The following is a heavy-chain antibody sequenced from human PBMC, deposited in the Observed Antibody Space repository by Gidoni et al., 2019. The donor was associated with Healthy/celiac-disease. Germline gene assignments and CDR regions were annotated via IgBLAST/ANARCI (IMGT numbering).Heavy chain of an antibody. D-gene: IGHD4-17*01. CDR3: ASRYGGRPLDY. V-gene: IGHV4-39*01. CDR2: IYYSWSP. Sequence: QLQLQESGPGLVKPSETLSLTCTVSGTSISSSSDYWGWIRQPQGKGLVWIGSIYYSWSPYYNPSLKIRVTISVDTSKTQFSLKLSSVTAAYTAVYYCASRYGGRPLDYWGQGTLVTVSS. J-gene: IGHJ4*02. CDR1: GTSISSSSDY.